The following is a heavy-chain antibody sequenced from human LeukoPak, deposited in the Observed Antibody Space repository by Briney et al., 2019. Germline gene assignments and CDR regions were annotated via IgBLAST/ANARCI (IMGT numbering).Heavy chain of an antibody. Sequence: GGSLRLSCAASGFTVSSNSLSWVRQAPGKGLEWVSVIYSGGDMYYADSVKGRFTISRDNSKDTLYLQMNSLRAEDTAVYYCARAERGGGKHFDYWGQGALVTVSS. CDR2: IYSGGDM. J-gene: IGHJ4*02. D-gene: IGHD3-10*01. CDR3: ARAERGGGKHFDY. CDR1: GFTVSSNS. V-gene: IGHV3-53*01.